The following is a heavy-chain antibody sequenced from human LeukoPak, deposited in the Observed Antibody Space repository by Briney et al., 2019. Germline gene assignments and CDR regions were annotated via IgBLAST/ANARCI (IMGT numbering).Heavy chain of an antibody. D-gene: IGHD6-19*01. CDR1: GGSISSYY. CDR3: ARVSYSSGWYLDY. Sequence: SETLSLTCTVSGGSISSYYWSWIRQPPGKGLEWIGYIYYSGSTNYHPSLKSRATISVDTSKNQFSLKLSSVTAADTAVYYCARVSYSSGWYLDYWGQGTLVTVSS. J-gene: IGHJ4*02. CDR2: IYYSGST. V-gene: IGHV4-59*01.